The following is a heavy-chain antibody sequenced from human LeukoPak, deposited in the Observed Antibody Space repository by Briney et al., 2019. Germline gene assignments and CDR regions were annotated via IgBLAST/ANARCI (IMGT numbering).Heavy chain of an antibody. CDR3: ARVDWEGSGSYYFDY. J-gene: IGHJ4*02. CDR1: GVTFSNYA. CDR2: ISYYGSNK. Sequence: GGSLRLSCAASGVTFSNYAIHWVRQAPGQGLEWVAVISYYGSNKYYADSVKGRFAISRDNSKNTLFLQMNNLRAEDTAVYYCARVDWEGSGSYYFDYCGQGALVTVSS. V-gene: IGHV3-30*09. D-gene: IGHD1-26*01.